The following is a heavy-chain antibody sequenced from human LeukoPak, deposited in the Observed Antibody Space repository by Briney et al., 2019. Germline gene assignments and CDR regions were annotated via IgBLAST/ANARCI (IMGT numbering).Heavy chain of an antibody. CDR1: GYTFTSYG. Sequence: ASVKVSCKASGYTFTSYGISWVRRAPGQGLEWMGWISAYNGNTNYAQKLQGRVTMTTDTSTSTAYMELRSLRSDDTAMYYCARAVGGLGEFDYWGQGTLVTVSS. D-gene: IGHD3-16*01. V-gene: IGHV1-18*01. CDR2: ISAYNGNT. CDR3: ARAVGGLGEFDY. J-gene: IGHJ4*02.